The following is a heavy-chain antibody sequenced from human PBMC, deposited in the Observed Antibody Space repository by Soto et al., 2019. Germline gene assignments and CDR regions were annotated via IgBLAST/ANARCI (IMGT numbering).Heavy chain of an antibody. Sequence: QVQLVQSGAEVKKPGASVKVSCKASGYTFTSYYMHWVRQAPGQGLEWMGIINPSGGSTSYAQKFQGTVTMTSDTSTSTVYMELSSLRSEDTAVYYCARALNYYDSSDYFDYWGQGTLVTVSS. CDR1: GYTFTSYY. D-gene: IGHD3-22*01. J-gene: IGHJ4*02. CDR2: INPSGGST. V-gene: IGHV1-46*01. CDR3: ARALNYYDSSDYFDY.